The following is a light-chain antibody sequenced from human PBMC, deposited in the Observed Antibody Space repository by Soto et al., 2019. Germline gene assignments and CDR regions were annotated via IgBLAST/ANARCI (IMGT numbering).Light chain of an antibody. Sequence: SVLTRSPATLSFAPGGRATLSRRASQSVGRYLAWYQQKPGKAPRLLIYDASNRATGIPARFSGSGSGTNFTLTISSLQPEDFAAFYCQHSNGLPITFGQGTRLEIK. CDR1: QSVGRY. J-gene: IGKJ5*01. V-gene: IGKV3-11*01. CDR3: QHSNGLPIT. CDR2: DAS.